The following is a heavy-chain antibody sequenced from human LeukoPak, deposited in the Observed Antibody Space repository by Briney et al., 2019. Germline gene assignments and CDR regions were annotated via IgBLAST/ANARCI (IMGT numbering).Heavy chain of an antibody. CDR3: ASSYFDNSLHAYDI. V-gene: IGHV3-7*01. J-gene: IGHJ3*02. CDR2: IKQDGSEM. CDR1: GFTFSSYW. D-gene: IGHD3-22*01. Sequence: GGSLRLSCAASGFTFSSYWMNWVRQAPGKGLEWVANIKQDGSEMYYVDSVKGRFTISRDNTKNSLFLHMSSLRAEDTAAYFCASSYFDNSLHAYDIWGQGTMVTVSS.